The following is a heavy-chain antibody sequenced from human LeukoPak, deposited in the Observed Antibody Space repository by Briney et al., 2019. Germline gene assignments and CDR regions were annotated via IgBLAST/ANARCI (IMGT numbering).Heavy chain of an antibody. D-gene: IGHD3-22*01. CDR2: INAGNGNT. J-gene: IGHJ4*02. V-gene: IGHV1-3*01. Sequence: ASVKVSCKASGYTFTSYAMHWVRQAPGQRLEWMGWINAGNGNTKYSQKFQGRVTITRDTSASTAYMELSSLRSEDTAVYYCARKGNYYDSSGYYLDYWGQGTLVTVSS. CDR1: GYTFTSYA. CDR3: ARKGNYYDSSGYYLDY.